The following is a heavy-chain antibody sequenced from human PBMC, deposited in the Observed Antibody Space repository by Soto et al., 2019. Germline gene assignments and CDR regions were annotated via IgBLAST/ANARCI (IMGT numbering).Heavy chain of an antibody. D-gene: IGHD3-22*01. CDR1: GYTFTSYH. J-gene: IGHJ4*02. CDR3: ARDYYDSSGYSDY. CDR2: INPTGGGT. Sequence: ASVKVSCKASGYTFTSYHIHWVRQAPGQGLEWMGIINPTGGGTTYAQKFQGRVTMTSDTSTSTLYMELSSLRSEDTAVYYCARDYYDSSGYSDYWGQGTLVTVSS. V-gene: IGHV1-46*01.